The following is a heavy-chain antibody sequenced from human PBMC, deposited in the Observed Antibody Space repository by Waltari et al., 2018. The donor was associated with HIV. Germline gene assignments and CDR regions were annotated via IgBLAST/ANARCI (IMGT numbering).Heavy chain of an antibody. V-gene: IGHV4-39*01. J-gene: IGHJ4*02. D-gene: IGHD1-26*01. CDR1: HGSITEISGDYH. CDR2: IHYSGNT. Sequence: QLQLQESGPGLVKPSETLSLTCPVSHGSITEISGDYHWGWIRQPPGKELEWIGIIHYSGNTFYNPSLRSRVTISADKSKNQFSLKLRSVTAADTAVYFCMRHRGYFPPDYWGQGTLVTVSS. CDR3: MRHRGYFPPDY.